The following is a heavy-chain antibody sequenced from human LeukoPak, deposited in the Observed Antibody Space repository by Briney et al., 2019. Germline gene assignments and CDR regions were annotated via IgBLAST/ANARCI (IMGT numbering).Heavy chain of an antibody. D-gene: IGHD5-24*01. J-gene: IGHJ4*02. CDR2: MNPNSSNT. Sequence: ASVKVSCKASGYTFTSYDINWVRQATGQGLEWMGWMNPNSSNTGYAQKFQGRVTMTRNTSISTAYMELSSLRSEDTAVYYCARGKRDGYGTTFDYWGQGTLVTVSS. CDR1: GYTFTSYD. V-gene: IGHV1-8*01. CDR3: ARGKRDGYGTTFDY.